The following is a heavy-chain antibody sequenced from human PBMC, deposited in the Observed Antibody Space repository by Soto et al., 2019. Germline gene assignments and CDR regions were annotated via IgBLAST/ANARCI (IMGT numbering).Heavy chain of an antibody. V-gene: IGHV3-23*01. J-gene: IGHJ5*02. D-gene: IGHD6-19*01. CDR3: AKILTPGIAVAGRSGNWFDP. Sequence: GGSLRLSCAASGFTFSSYAMSWVRQAPGKGLEWVSAISGSGGSTYYADSVKGRFTISRDNSKNTLYLQMNSLRAEDTAVYYCAKILTPGIAVAGRSGNWFDPWGQGTLVTVSS. CDR1: GFTFSSYA. CDR2: ISGSGGST.